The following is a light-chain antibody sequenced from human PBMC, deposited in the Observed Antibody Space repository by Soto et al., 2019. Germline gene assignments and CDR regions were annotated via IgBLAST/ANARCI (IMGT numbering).Light chain of an antibody. Sequence: EIVMTQSPATLSVSPGERATLSCRASQSVFSNLAWYQQKPGQAPRLLIYGASTRATDIPARFSGSGSGIDFTLTISSLQSEDFAVYYCQQSNSWPRTFGQGTKVDIK. CDR3: QQSNSWPRT. J-gene: IGKJ1*01. CDR1: QSVFSN. V-gene: IGKV3-15*01. CDR2: GAS.